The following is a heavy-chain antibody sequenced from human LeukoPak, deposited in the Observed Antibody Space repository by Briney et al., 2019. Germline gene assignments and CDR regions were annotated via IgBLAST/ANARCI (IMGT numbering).Heavy chain of an antibody. CDR1: GFTFRNYY. CDR2: ISASGDTI. Sequence: GGSLRLSCAASGFTFRNYYMTWIRQAPGKGLEWVSYISASGDTIYYGDSVRGRFTISRDNAKNSLYLDMNTLKAEDTAVYYCARDPSWEILSYFDYWGQGTLVTISS. CDR3: ARDPSWEILSYFDY. D-gene: IGHD1-26*01. V-gene: IGHV3-11*04. J-gene: IGHJ4*02.